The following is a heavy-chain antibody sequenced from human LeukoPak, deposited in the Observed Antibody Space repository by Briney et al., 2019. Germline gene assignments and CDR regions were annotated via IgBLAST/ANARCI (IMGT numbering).Heavy chain of an antibody. CDR2: IYYSGNT. CDR1: GGSIDNYY. J-gene: IGHJ4*02. CDR3: AREGLDYVWGSYRSSYVDY. D-gene: IGHD3-16*02. V-gene: IGHV4-59*12. Sequence: PSETLSLTCTVSGGSIDNYYWSWIRQPPGKGLEWIGYIYYSGNTYYIPSLESRVTISVDRSKNQFSLKLSSVTAADTAVYYCAREGLDYVWGSYRSSYVDYWGQGTLVTVSS.